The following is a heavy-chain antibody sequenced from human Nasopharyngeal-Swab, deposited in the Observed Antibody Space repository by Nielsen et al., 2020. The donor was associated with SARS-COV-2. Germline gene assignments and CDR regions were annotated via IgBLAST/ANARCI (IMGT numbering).Heavy chain of an antibody. J-gene: IGHJ6*02. CDR1: GGSIDSFY. V-gene: IGHV4-4*07. CDR2: IYSSGST. Sequence: SETLSLTCSVSGGSIDSFYWSWIRQPVGKGLEWIGRIYSSGSTTSNPSLRSRLAMSVATSKNQFSLTLPPVTAADTAGYYCARDGYCSDASCSHYYFFFGMDVWGPGTTVTVSS. CDR3: ARDGYCSDASCSHYYFFFGMDV. D-gene: IGHD2-2*03.